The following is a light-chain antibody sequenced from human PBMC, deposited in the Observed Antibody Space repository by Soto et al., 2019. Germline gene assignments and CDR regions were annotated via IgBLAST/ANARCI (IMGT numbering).Light chain of an antibody. CDR2: IAS. CDR1: QSINSH. Sequence: DIQMTQSPYSLSASVGDRVTITCRASQSINSHLNWYQQKPGKAPKLLISIASSLHTGVPSRFSGSGSGTDFTLTISSLQPEDFATYYCQQSYSTPTTFGGGTKVEIK. V-gene: IGKV1-39*01. J-gene: IGKJ4*01. CDR3: QQSYSTPTT.